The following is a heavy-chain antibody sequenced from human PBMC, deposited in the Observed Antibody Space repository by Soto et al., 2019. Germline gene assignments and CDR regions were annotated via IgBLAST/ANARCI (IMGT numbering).Heavy chain of an antibody. CDR2: ISADNGNT. Sequence: ASVKVSCKASGYTFTGYYMHWVRQAPGQGLEWMGWISADNGNTNYAQKVQGRVTMTTDTSTNTAYMDLRSLQSDDTAVYFCARDVVISGTRWFDPWGQGTLVTVSS. V-gene: IGHV1-18*04. CDR1: GYTFTGYY. J-gene: IGHJ5*02. CDR3: ARDVVISGTRWFDP. D-gene: IGHD2-2*01.